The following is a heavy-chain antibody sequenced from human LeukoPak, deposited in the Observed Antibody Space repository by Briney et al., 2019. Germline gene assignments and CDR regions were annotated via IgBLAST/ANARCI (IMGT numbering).Heavy chain of an antibody. Sequence: GGPLRLSCAASGFTFRSYAMSWVRQAPGTGLEWVSSISGSDGSTYYADSVKGRFTISRDNSKNTLYLQMSILRAEDTAVYYCAKDRDGYNYFYYFDYWGQGTLVTVSS. D-gene: IGHD5-24*01. CDR2: ISGSDGST. CDR1: GFTFRSYA. V-gene: IGHV3-23*01. J-gene: IGHJ4*02. CDR3: AKDRDGYNYFYYFDY.